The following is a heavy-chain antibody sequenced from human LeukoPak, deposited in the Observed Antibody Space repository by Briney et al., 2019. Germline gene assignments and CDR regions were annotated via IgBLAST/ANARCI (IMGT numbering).Heavy chain of an antibody. CDR1: GYTFTNYD. CDR3: ARGPYCRSTSCPYYLDV. J-gene: IGHJ6*03. V-gene: IGHV1-8*03. D-gene: IGHD2-2*01. CDR2: MNPDSGNT. Sequence: ASVKVSCKASGYTFTNYDINWVRQATGQGLEWMGWMNPDSGNTGYAQKFQGRVTITKNTSISTAYMELSSLRSEDTALYYCARGPYCRSTSCPYYLDVWGKGTTVIVSS.